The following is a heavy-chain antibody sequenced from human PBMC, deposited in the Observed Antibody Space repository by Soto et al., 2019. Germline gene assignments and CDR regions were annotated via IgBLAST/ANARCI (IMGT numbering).Heavy chain of an antibody. J-gene: IGHJ3*02. CDR2: ISYDGSNK. CDR1: GFTFSSYG. CDR3: AKDLDDYQRTPGSFYI. V-gene: IGHV3-30*18. D-gene: IGHD4-17*01. Sequence: PGGSLRLSCAASGFTFSSYGMHWVRQAPGKGLEWVAVISYDGSNKYYADSVKGRFTISRDNSKNTLYLQMNSLRAEDTAVYYCAKDLDDYQRTPGSFYIWGQVKMVTVSS.